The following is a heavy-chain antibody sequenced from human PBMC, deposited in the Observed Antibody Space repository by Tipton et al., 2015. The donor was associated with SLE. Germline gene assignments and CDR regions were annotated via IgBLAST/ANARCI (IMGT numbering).Heavy chain of an antibody. V-gene: IGHV4-34*09. CDR2: ITRRGKT. D-gene: IGHD1-7*01. Sequence: TLSLTCAVHDGSLSNYHWSWFRRPPGRGLEWIGEITRRGKTNYNPSLGSRLTISVDTSKDQFSLRLTSVTAADTAVYYCARATDWNLSPDVWGKGTTVTVSS. CDR1: DGSLSNYH. J-gene: IGHJ6*04. CDR3: ARATDWNLSPDV.